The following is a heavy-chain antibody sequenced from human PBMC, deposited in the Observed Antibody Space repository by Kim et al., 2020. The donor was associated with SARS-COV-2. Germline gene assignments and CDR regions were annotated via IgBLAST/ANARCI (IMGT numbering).Heavy chain of an antibody. J-gene: IGHJ4*03. CDR3: ARVGLDYGSWSYAMY. D-gene: IGHD3-10*01. CDR2: IDTGGTYI. Sequence: GGSLRLSCAASGFTFSSYTMNWIRQAPGKGLEWVSSIDTGGTYIYYADSVKGRFTISRDNAENSLYLQMNSLRAEDTAVYYCARVGLDYGSWSYAMYWGQGTLVTVSS. V-gene: IGHV3-21*01. CDR1: GFTFSSYT.